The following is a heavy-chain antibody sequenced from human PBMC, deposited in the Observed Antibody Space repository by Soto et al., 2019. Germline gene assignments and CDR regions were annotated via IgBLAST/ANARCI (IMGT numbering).Heavy chain of an antibody. CDR3: STSSRNEYHFAMDP. Sequence: EVHLVETGGGLIQPGGSLRLSCAASGLSVSSSDMSWVRQASGKGLEWVSVIYSGGSTHDADSVKGRFTISRDNSKNTVPLQMNSLRVDDTAVYFCSTSSRNEYHFAMDPWGQGTTVIVSS. CDR1: GLSVSSSD. V-gene: IGHV3-53*02. D-gene: IGHD6-6*01. CDR2: IYSGGST. J-gene: IGHJ6*02.